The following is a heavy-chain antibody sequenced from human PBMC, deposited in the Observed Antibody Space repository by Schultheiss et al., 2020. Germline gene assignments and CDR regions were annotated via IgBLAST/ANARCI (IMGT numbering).Heavy chain of an antibody. V-gene: IGHV1-8*01. D-gene: IGHD1-26*01. CDR1: GYTFTSYD. CDR3: ARRSWVGATAFDY. Sequence: ASVKVSCKASGYTFTSYDINWVRQATGQGLEWMGWMNPNSGNTGYAQKFQGRVTMTRDTSTSTVYMELSSLRSEDTAVYYCARRSWVGATAFDYWGQGTLVTVSS. CDR2: MNPNSGNT. J-gene: IGHJ4*02.